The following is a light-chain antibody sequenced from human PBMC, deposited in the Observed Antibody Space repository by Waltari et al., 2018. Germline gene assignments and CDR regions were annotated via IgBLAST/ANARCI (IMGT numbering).Light chain of an antibody. Sequence: EIVLTQSPGTLSLSPGERATLSCRASQSVSKYLAWYQQKPGQAPRLLIYDASTRATRIPDRFSGSGWGTDFSLTISRLEPEDFAVYYCQKYGTLPATFGQGTKVQMK. CDR3: QKYGTLPAT. V-gene: IGKV3-20*01. CDR2: DAS. CDR1: QSVSKY. J-gene: IGKJ1*01.